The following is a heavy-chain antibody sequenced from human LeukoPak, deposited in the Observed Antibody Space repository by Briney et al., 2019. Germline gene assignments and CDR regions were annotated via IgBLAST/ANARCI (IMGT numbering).Heavy chain of an antibody. J-gene: IGHJ5*02. CDR2: ISGSGGST. V-gene: IGHV3-23*01. CDR1: GFTFSSYA. D-gene: IGHD5-18*01. Sequence: PGGSLRLSCAASGFTFSSYAITWVRQAPGKGLEWVSAISGSGGSTYYADSVKGRLTISRDNSKNTLYLQMNSLRAEDTAVYYCAKDRHTQPQAWGQGTLVTVSS. CDR3: AKDRHTQPQA.